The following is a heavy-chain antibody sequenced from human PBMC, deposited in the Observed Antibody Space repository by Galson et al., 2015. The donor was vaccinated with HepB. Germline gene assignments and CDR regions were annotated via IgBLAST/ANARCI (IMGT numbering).Heavy chain of an antibody. Sequence: SVKVSCKASGYTFTTYTMHWVRQAPGHRLEWMGWINAANGNTKYSQRFQGRVTITRDTSASTAYVELSSLRSEDTAVYYCARDRCSSTNCYTTFDYWGQGTLVTVSS. CDR1: GYTFTTYT. J-gene: IGHJ4*02. V-gene: IGHV1-3*01. CDR3: ARDRCSSTNCYTTFDY. CDR2: INAANGNT. D-gene: IGHD2-2*02.